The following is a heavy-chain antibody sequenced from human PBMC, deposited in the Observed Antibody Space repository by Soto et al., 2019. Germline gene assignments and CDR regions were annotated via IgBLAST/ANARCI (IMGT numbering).Heavy chain of an antibody. V-gene: IGHV3-33*01. D-gene: IGHD6-13*01. CDR3: ARDLAAAGTGWFDP. J-gene: IGHJ5*02. CDR1: GFPFSSYG. Sequence: QVQLVESGGGVVQPGRSLSLSCAASGFPFSSYGMHWVRQAPGKGLEWVAVIWYDGSNKYYADSVKGRFTISRDNSKNTLDLQMNSLRAEDTAVYYCARDLAAAGTGWFDPWGQGTLVTVSS. CDR2: IWYDGSNK.